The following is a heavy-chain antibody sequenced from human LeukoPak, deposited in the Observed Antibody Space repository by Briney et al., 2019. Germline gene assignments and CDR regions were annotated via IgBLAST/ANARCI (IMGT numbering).Heavy chain of an antibody. J-gene: IGHJ4*02. Sequence: GESLKISCKGSGYSFTSYWIGWVRQMPGKGLEWMGIIYPGDSDTRYSPSFQGQVTISADKSISAAYLQWSSLKASDTAMYYCASSSSSSSQRGVAATNWGQGTLVTVSS. CDR2: IYPGDSDT. CDR1: GYSFTSYW. CDR3: ASSSSSSSQRGVAATN. V-gene: IGHV5-51*01. D-gene: IGHD6-13*01.